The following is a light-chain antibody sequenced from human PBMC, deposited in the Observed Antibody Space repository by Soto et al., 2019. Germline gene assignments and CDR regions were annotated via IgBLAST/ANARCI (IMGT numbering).Light chain of an antibody. V-gene: IGLV1-40*01. CDR3: QSYDSSLSGSGVV. J-gene: IGLJ2*01. Sequence: QSVLTQPPSVSGAPGQRVTISCTGSSSNIGAGYDVHWYQQLPGTAPKLLIYGNSNRPSGVPDRFSGSKSGTSASLAITGLQAEHEADYYCQSYDSSLSGSGVVLGGGTKLTVL. CDR1: SSNIGAGYD. CDR2: GNS.